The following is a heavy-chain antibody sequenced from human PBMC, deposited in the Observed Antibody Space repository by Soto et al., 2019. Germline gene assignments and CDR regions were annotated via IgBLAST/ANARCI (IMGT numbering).Heavy chain of an antibody. V-gene: IGHV3-74*01. CDR1: GFTFSSYW. CDR2: INSDGSST. J-gene: IGHJ4*02. D-gene: IGHD1-26*01. CDR3: ARAAYRVGGPPSY. Sequence: GGSLRLSCAASGFTFSSYWMHWVRQAPGKGLVWVSRINSDGSSTSYADSVKGRFTISRDNAKNTLYLQMNSLRAEDTAVYYCARAAYRVGGPPSYWGQGTLVTVSS.